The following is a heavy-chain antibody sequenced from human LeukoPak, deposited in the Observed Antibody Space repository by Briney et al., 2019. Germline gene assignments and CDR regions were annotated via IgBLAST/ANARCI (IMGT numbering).Heavy chain of an antibody. CDR1: GGSISSGGYY. CDR2: IYHSGST. CDR3: ASNRNFGERGDY. D-gene: IGHD3-10*01. J-gene: IGHJ4*02. V-gene: IGHV4-30-2*01. Sequence: SETLSLTCTVSGGSISSGGYYWSWIRQPPGKGLEWIGYIYHSGSTYYNPSLKSRVTISVDRSKNQFSLKLSSVTAADTAVYYCASNRNFGERGDYWGQGTLVTVSS.